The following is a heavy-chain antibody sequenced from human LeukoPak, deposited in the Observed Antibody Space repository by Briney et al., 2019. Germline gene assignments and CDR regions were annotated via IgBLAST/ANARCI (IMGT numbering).Heavy chain of an antibody. D-gene: IGHD3-16*02. Sequence: SETLSLTCTVSGGSISSYYWSWIRQPPGKGLEWIGYIYYSGSTNYNPSLKSRVTISVDTSKNQFSLKLSSVTAADTAVYYCARLTYYDYVWGSYRAFDIWGQGTMVTVSS. CDR1: GGSISSYY. CDR2: IYYSGST. CDR3: ARLTYYDYVWGSYRAFDI. J-gene: IGHJ3*02. V-gene: IGHV4-59*08.